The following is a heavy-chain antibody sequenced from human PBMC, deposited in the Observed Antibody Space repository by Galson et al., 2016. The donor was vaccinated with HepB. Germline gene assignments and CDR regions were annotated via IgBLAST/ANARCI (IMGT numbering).Heavy chain of an antibody. Sequence: SLRLPCAVSGLVFSSYWKSWCRQAPGKGLEWVANLNKDGGENYYMDSVKGRFTISRDNAKNALYLQMNSLRAEDTAVYYCARTIVAVPGANDYFDYWGQGTLVTVSS. D-gene: IGHD2-2*01. V-gene: IGHV3-7*01. CDR3: ARTIVAVPGANDYFDY. CDR1: GLVFSSYW. CDR2: LNKDGGEN. J-gene: IGHJ4*02.